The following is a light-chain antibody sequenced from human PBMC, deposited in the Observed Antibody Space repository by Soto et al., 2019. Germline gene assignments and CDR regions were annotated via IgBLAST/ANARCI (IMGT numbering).Light chain of an antibody. CDR1: QSITSNY. V-gene: IGKV3-20*01. J-gene: IGKJ1*01. CDR2: GAS. Sequence: EIVLTQSPGTLSLSPGEGATLSCRASQSITSNYLAWYQQKPGQAPRLLIYGASSRATGIPDRFSGSGSGTDLTLTISRLEPEDFAVYYCQQYGNAPRTFGQGTKVEIK. CDR3: QQYGNAPRT.